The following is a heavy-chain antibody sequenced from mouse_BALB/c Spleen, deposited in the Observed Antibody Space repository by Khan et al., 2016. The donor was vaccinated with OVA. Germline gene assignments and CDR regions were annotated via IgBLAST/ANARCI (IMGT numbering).Heavy chain of an antibody. CDR1: GYTFTNYG. J-gene: IGHJ4*01. Sequence: QIQLVQSGPELKKPGETVKISCKASGYTFTNYGMNWVKQAPGKGLKWMGWINTYTGEPTYTDDFKGRFAFSLETSASTAYLQINNLKNEDTATYFCARSPHFSDVMVYWGQGTSVTVSS. V-gene: IGHV9-3-1*01. CDR3: ARSPHFSDVMVY. CDR2: INTYTGEP.